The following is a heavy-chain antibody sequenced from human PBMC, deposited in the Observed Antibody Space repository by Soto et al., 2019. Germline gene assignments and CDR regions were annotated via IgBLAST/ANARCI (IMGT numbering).Heavy chain of an antibody. CDR3: ARYSNNWFQTEGMDV. CDR1: VDSSTNYD. CDR2: IDTSGNT. D-gene: IGHD6-13*01. J-gene: IGHJ6*02. V-gene: IGHV4-4*07. Sequence: PSEILSLICTVSVDSSTNYDWSWIRQPAGKGLEWIGRIDTSGNTNYNPSLKSRVTMSVDTSKKQFSLKLTSVTAADTAVYYCARYSNNWFQTEGMDVWGQGTTVTVSS.